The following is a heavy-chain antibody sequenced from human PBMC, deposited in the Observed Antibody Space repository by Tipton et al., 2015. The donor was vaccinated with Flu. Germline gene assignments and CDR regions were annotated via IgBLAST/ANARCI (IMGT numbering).Heavy chain of an antibody. CDR3: ARYYYDSSGYPQGAYYFDY. Sequence: TLSLTCTVSGGSISSGSYYWSWIRQPAGKGLEWIGRIYTSGSTNYNPSLKSRVTISVDTSKNQFSLKLSSVTAADTAVYYCARYYYDSSGYPQGAYYFDYGGQGTLVTVSS. V-gene: IGHV4-61*02. CDR2: IYTSGST. J-gene: IGHJ4*02. CDR1: GGSISSGSYY. D-gene: IGHD3-22*01.